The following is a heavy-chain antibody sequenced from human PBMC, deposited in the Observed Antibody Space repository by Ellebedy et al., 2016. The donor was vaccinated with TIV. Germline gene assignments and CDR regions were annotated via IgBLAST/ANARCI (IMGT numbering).Heavy chain of an antibody. J-gene: IGHJ2*01. CDR2: ISYSGNT. CDR1: GGSISSRSYY. V-gene: IGHV4-39*07. CDR3: ARFTWWYFDP. Sequence: MPGGSLRLSCTVSGGSISSRSYYWGWIRQPPGKGLEWIGTISYSGNTYYNPSLKSRVTMSLDTSKNTFSLKLTSVTAADTAVYYCARFTWWYFDPWGRGTLVTVSS.